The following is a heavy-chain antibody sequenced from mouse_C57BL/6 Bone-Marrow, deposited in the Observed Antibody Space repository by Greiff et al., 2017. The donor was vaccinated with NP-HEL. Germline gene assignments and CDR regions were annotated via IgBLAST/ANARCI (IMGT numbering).Heavy chain of an antibody. CDR1: GYSITSGYY. Sequence: DVQLQESGPGLVKPSQSLSLTCSVTGYSITSGYYWNWIRQFPGNKLEWMGYISYDGSNNYNPSLKNRISITLDTSENQFFLKLNSETTGDKATYYGARGQDWYFDDWGTGTAVTVSS. J-gene: IGHJ1*03. CDR2: ISYDGSN. CDR3: ARGQDWYFDD. V-gene: IGHV3-6*01.